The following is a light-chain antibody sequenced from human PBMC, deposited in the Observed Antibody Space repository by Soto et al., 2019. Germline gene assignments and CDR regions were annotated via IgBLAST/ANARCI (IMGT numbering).Light chain of an antibody. Sequence: QSVLTQPASGSGSPGQSITISCTGTSSDVGSYNLVSWYQQHPGKAPKLMIYEVSKRPSGVSNRFSGSKSGNTASLTISGLQAEDEADYYCCSYAGTSPYVFGTGTKVTGL. CDR1: SSDVGSYNL. CDR2: EVS. J-gene: IGLJ1*01. CDR3: CSYAGTSPYV. V-gene: IGLV2-23*02.